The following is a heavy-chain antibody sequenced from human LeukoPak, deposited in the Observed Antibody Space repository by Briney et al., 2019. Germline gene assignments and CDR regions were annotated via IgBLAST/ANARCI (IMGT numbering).Heavy chain of an antibody. Sequence: SVKVSCKASGGTFSSYAISWVRQAPGQGLEWMGRIIPIFGTANYTQKFQGRVTITTDESTSTAYMELSSLRSEDTAVYYCARERLERRPYYFDYWGQGTLVTVSS. CDR2: IIPIFGTA. V-gene: IGHV1-69*05. CDR1: GGTFSSYA. J-gene: IGHJ4*02. D-gene: IGHD1-1*01. CDR3: ARERLERRPYYFDY.